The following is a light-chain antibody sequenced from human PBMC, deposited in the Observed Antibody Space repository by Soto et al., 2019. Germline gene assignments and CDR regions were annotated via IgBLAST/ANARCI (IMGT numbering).Light chain of an antibody. CDR3: QYYGTSPQT. CDR1: QSVSSSA. V-gene: IGKV3-20*01. CDR2: GAS. J-gene: IGKJ1*01. Sequence: EIVLTQSPGTLSLSPGERATLSCRASQSVSSSALAWYQQKPGQAPRRLTYGASSRATGIPDRFSGSGSGTDFTLTISGLEPEDFAVYYCQYYGTSPQTFGQGTKVDIK.